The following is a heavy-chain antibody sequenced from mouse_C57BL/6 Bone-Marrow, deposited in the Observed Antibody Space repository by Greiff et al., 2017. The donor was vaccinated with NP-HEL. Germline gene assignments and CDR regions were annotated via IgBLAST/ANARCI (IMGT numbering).Heavy chain of an antibody. CDR1: GFTFSSYA. J-gene: IGHJ3*01. CDR2: ISDGGSYT. Sequence: EVMLVESGGGLVKPGGSLKLSCAASGFTFSSYAMSWVRQTPEKRLEWVATISDGGSYTYYPDNVKGRFTISRDNAKNNLYLQMSHLKSEDTAMYYCARDHGNRFAYWGQGTLVTVSA. D-gene: IGHD2-1*01. V-gene: IGHV5-4*01. CDR3: ARDHGNRFAY.